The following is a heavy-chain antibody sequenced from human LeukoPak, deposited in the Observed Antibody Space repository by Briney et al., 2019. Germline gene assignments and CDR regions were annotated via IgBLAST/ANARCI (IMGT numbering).Heavy chain of an antibody. CDR1: GYTFTGYY. CDR2: INPNSGGT. D-gene: IGHD6-13*01. CDR3: ARGWYSSSWYSASDWFDP. Sequence: ASVKVSCKASGYTFTGYYMHWVRQAPGQGLEWMGWINPNSGGTNYAQKFQGRVTMTRDTSISTAYMELSRLRSDDTAVYYCARGWYSSSWYSASDWFDPWGQGTLVTVSS. V-gene: IGHV1-2*02. J-gene: IGHJ5*02.